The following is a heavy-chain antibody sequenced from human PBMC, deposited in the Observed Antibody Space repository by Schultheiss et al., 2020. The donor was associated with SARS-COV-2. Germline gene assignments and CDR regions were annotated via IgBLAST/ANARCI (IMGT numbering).Heavy chain of an antibody. D-gene: IGHD7-27*01. J-gene: IGHJ4*02. CDR1: GGSISNYY. CDR2: IYASGSASGST. V-gene: IGHV4-4*07. Sequence: SETLSLTCTVSGGSISNYYWSWIRQPAGKGLEWIGRIYASGSASGSTKYNPSLKSRVTISVDTSKNQFSLKLSSVTAADTAVYFCASVTSDWGMRFDYWGQGTLVTVSS. CDR3: ASVTSDWGMRFDY.